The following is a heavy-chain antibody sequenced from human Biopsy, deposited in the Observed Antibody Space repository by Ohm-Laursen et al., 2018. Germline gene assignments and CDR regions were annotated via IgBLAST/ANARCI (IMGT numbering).Heavy chain of an antibody. CDR3: VLASFDS. CDR1: GYTFTTYY. V-gene: IGHV1-46*01. J-gene: IGHJ4*02. Sequence: ASVKVSCKVSGYTFTTYYIHWVRQAPGQGLEWMGIINPGGNSTAYTQDFQGRVTMTWDTSTTTVYMELSSLRSEDTAVYYCVLASFDSWGQGTLVTVSS. CDR2: INPGGNST.